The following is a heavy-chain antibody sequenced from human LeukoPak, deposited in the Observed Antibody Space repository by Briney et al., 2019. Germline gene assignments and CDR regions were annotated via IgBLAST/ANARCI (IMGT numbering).Heavy chain of an antibody. CDR3: AKDSSEGRWLQFVGFYYYYYMDV. V-gene: IGHV3-30*02. CDR2: IRYDGSNK. Sequence: QSGGSLRLSCAASGFTFSSYGMHWVRQAPGKGLEWVAFIRYDGSNKYYADSVKGRFTISRDNSKNTLYLQMNSLRAEDTAVYYCAKDSSEGRWLQFVGFYYYYYMDVWGKGTTVTISS. CDR1: GFTFSSYG. J-gene: IGHJ6*03. D-gene: IGHD5-24*01.